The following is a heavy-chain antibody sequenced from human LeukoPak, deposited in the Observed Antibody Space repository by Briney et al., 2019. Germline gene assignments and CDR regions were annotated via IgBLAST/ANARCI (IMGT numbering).Heavy chain of an antibody. CDR1: GFTFNSFA. CDR3: ARNYYDSSGYSYYFDY. V-gene: IGHV3-30*14. Sequence: GRSLRLSCAASGFTFNSFALHWVRQAPGKGLEWVAVMSYDGTNKHYADSVKGRFTISRDNSKNTVYLQMNSLRAEDTAVYYCARNYYDSSGYSYYFDYWGQGTLVTVSS. CDR2: MSYDGTNK. D-gene: IGHD3-22*01. J-gene: IGHJ4*02.